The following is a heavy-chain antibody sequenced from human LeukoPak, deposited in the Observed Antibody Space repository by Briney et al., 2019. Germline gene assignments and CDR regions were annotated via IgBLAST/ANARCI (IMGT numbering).Heavy chain of an antibody. Sequence: ASVKVSCKASGYTFTGYSMHWVRQAPGQGLEWMGWINPNSGGTDYAQKFQGRVTMTRDTSISTAYMELSRLRSDDTAVYYCARGRVTATDGFDIWGQGTTVIVSS. CDR3: ARGRVTATDGFDI. D-gene: IGHD2-21*02. J-gene: IGHJ3*02. CDR2: INPNSGGT. V-gene: IGHV1-2*02. CDR1: GYTFTGYS.